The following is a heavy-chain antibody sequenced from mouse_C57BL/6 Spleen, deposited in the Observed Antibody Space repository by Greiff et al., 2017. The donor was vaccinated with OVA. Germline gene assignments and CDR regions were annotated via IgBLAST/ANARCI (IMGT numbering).Heavy chain of an antibody. D-gene: IGHD2-4*01. CDR3: ARYYDYELDY. Sequence: VQLEQPGAELVKPGASVKLSCKASGYTFTSYWMHWVKQRPGQGLEWIGMIHPNSGSTNYNEKFKSKATLTVDKSSSTAYMQLSSLTSEDSAVYYCARYYDYELDYWGQGTTLTVSS. CDR1: GYTFTSYW. V-gene: IGHV1-64*01. J-gene: IGHJ2*01. CDR2: IHPNSGST.